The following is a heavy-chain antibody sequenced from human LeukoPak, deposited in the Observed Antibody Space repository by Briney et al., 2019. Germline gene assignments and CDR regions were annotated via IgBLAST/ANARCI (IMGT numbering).Heavy chain of an antibody. Sequence: RTGGSLRLSRAASGFTFGSYWMSWVRQAPGKGLEWVANIKQDEGEKYYVDSVKGRFTVSRDNAKNSLHLQMNSLRAEDTAVYYCARESAYRRYDYYHYMDVWGEGTTVTVS. V-gene: IGHV3-7*01. CDR3: ARESAYRRYDYYHYMDV. D-gene: IGHD4-11*01. CDR2: IKQDEGEK. CDR1: GFTFGSYW. J-gene: IGHJ6*03.